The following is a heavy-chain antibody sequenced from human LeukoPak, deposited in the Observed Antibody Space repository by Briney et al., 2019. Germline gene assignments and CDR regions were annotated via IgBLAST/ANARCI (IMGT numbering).Heavy chain of an antibody. CDR2: IKQDGSEK. Sequence: GGSLRLSCAASGFTFSSYWTSWVRQAPGKGLEWVANIKQDGSEKYYVDSVKGRFTISRDNGKNSLDLQMNSLRAEDTAVYYCARQRMGASAYWGQGALVTVSS. V-gene: IGHV3-7*04. CDR3: ARQRMGASAY. D-gene: IGHD1-26*01. CDR1: GFTFSSYW. J-gene: IGHJ4*02.